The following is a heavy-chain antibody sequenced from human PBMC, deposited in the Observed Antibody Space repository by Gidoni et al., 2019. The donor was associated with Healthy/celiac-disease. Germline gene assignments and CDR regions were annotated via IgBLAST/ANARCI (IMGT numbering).Heavy chain of an antibody. J-gene: IGHJ3*02. Sequence: EVQLVEYGGGLVQPGRSLRLSCAASGFTFDDYAMHWVRPAPGKGLVWVSGISWNSGSIVYSDSVKGRFTISRDNAKNSLYLQMNSLRAEDTALYYCAKDGQHAFDIWGQGTMVTVSS. CDR3: AKDGQHAFDI. CDR2: ISWNSGSI. CDR1: GFTFDDYA. V-gene: IGHV3-9*01. D-gene: IGHD2-2*01.